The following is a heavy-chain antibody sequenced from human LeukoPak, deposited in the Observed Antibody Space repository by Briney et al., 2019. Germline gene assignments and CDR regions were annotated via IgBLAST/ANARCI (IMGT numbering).Heavy chain of an antibody. Sequence: SETLSLTCAVYGGSFSGYYWSWIRQPPGKGLEWIGEINHSGSTNYNPSLESRVTISVDTSKNQFSLKLSSVTAADTAVYYCARGRLAAAGDNWFDPWGQGTLVTVSS. CDR2: INHSGST. J-gene: IGHJ5*02. D-gene: IGHD6-13*01. CDR3: ARGRLAAAGDNWFDP. V-gene: IGHV4-34*01. CDR1: GGSFSGYY.